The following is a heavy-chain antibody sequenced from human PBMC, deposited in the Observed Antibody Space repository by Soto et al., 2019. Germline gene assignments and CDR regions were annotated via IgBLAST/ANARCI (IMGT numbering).Heavy chain of an antibody. CDR1: GYSFTNYW. CDR2: IYPGDSDI. CDR3: VRRGKESTSSSPKSWFDP. Sequence: PGESLKISCKASGYSFTNYWIGWVRQMPGKGLEWMGFIYPGDSDIIYSPSVQGQVTISADKSITTAYLQWNSLKASDSAMYYCVRRGKESTSSSPKSWFDPWGQGTLVTVSS. V-gene: IGHV5-51*01. D-gene: IGHD6-6*01. J-gene: IGHJ5*02.